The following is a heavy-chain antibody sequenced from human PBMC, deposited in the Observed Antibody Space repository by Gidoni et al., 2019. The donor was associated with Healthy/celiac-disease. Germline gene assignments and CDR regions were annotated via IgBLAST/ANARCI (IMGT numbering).Heavy chain of an antibody. J-gene: IGHJ4*02. Sequence: QVQLVESGGGVVQPGRSLCLSCAASGFTFSSYGMHWVRQAPGKGLEWVAVISYDGSNKYYADSVKGRFTISRDNSKNTLYLQMNSLRAEDTAVYYCAKELYYDSSGLGPFDYWGQGTLVTVSS. CDR2: ISYDGSNK. CDR1: GFTFSSYG. D-gene: IGHD3-22*01. CDR3: AKELYYDSSGLGPFDY. V-gene: IGHV3-30*18.